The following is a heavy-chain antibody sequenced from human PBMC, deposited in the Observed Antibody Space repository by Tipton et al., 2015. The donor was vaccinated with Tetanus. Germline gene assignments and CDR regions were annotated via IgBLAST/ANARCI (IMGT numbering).Heavy chain of an antibody. V-gene: IGHV4-59*08. CDR3: ARLGYDILTGYHYDS. J-gene: IGHJ4*02. CDR2: VYSSGST. Sequence: TLSLTCTVSGGSINPYYWSWIRQPPGKGLEWIGNVYSSGSTNYNPSLKSRVTISVDTSKNQFSLKLSSVTAADTAVYYCARLGYDILTGYHYDSWGQGTLVTVSS. CDR1: GGSINPYY. D-gene: IGHD3-9*01.